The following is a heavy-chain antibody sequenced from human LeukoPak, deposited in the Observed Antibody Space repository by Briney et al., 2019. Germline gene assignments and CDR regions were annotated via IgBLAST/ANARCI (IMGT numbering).Heavy chain of an antibody. V-gene: IGHV5-10-1*01. D-gene: IGHD1-26*01. CDR3: ASLNSGSYYGLGFFDL. CDR1: GYSFTSYW. CDR2: IDPSDSYT. J-gene: IGHJ2*01. Sequence: GESLRISCKGSGYSFTSYWNSWVRQMPGKGLEWMGRIDPSDSYTNYSPSFQGHVTISADKSISTAYLQWSSLKASDTAMYYCASLNSGSYYGLGFFDLWGRGTLVTVSS.